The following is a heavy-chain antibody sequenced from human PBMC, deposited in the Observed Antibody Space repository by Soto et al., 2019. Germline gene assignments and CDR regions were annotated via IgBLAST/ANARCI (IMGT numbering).Heavy chain of an antibody. CDR1: RYSFTTYA. CDR3: ARDPGTGAALRAYHFDY. Sequence: GASVKVSCKASRYSFTTYALHCVRQAPGQRLEWMGWINAGNGDTKYSEKFQGRVTITRDTSANTAYMELSSLRSEDTSVYYCARDPGTGAALRAYHFDYWGQGTLVTVS. V-gene: IGHV1-3*01. CDR2: INAGNGDT. D-gene: IGHD1-1*01. J-gene: IGHJ4*02.